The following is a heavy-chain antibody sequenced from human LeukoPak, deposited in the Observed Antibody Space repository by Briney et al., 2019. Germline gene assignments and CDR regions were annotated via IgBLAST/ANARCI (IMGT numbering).Heavy chain of an antibody. Sequence: GRSLRLSCAASRFTFDDYAMHWVRQAPGKGLEWVSGISWNSGSIGYADSVKGRFTISRDNAKNSLYLQMNSLRAEDTALYYCAKSSCGGDCNIDYWGQGTLVTVSS. V-gene: IGHV3-9*01. J-gene: IGHJ4*02. CDR1: RFTFDDYA. CDR2: ISWNSGSI. D-gene: IGHD2-21*02. CDR3: AKSSCGGDCNIDY.